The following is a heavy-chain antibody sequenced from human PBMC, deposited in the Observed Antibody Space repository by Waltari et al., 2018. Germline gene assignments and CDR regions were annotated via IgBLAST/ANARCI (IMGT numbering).Heavy chain of an antibody. D-gene: IGHD1-26*01. CDR1: GYSLSSGHY. V-gene: IGHV4-38-2*02. CDR3: AREGSQLDY. J-gene: IGHJ4*02. CDR2: IYHSGST. Sequence: QVQLQESGPGLVKPSETLSLTCAVSGYSLSSGHYWGWVRQPPGKGLEWIGSIYHSGSTYYNPSLKSRVTISVDTSKNQFSLKLSSVTAADTAVYYCAREGSQLDYWGQGTLVTVSS.